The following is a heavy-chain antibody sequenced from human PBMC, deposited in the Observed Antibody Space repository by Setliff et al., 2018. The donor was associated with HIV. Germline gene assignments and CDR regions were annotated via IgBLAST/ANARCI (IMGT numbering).Heavy chain of an antibody. J-gene: IGHJ5*02. Sequence: VASVMVSCKTSGYIFSGYYLHWLRRAPGQGLEWMGWINYNNGDTQYADEFQGRVTMTRDTSTSTVYVDLNRLTSDDTAVYYCALANIVSTARWNHWGRGTLVTVSS. V-gene: IGHV1-2*02. CDR2: INYNNGDT. CDR1: GYIFSGYY. CDR3: ALANIVSTARWNH. D-gene: IGHD3-16*02.